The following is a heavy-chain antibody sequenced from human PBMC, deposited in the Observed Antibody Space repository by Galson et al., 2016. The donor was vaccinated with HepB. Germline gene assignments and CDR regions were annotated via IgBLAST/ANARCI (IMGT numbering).Heavy chain of an antibody. CDR2: MSSPIDNR. CDR3: TKDGAYYDILTGDNWFDS. J-gene: IGHJ5*01. CDR1: GFTFSNYA. D-gene: IGHD3-9*01. Sequence: SLRLSCAASGFTFSNYAMIWVRQAPGKGLEWVSTMSSPIDNRYYADSVKGRFTISRDNFRSTLYLQMNNLRADDTAVYYCTKDGAYYDILTGDNWFDSWGQGTLVTVSS. V-gene: IGHV3-23*01.